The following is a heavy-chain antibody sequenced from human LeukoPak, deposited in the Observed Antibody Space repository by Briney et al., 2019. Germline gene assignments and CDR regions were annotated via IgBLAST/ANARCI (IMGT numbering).Heavy chain of an antibody. J-gene: IGHJ5*02. Sequence: SETLSLTCTVSGGSISSGDYYWSWIRQPPGKGLEWIGYIYYSGSTYYNPSLKSRVTISVDTSKNQFSLKLSSVTAADAAVYYCARERGVVTDGWFDPWGQGTLVTVSS. CDR3: ARERGVVTDGWFDP. V-gene: IGHV4-30-4*01. CDR1: GGSISSGDYY. CDR2: IYYSGST. D-gene: IGHD4-23*01.